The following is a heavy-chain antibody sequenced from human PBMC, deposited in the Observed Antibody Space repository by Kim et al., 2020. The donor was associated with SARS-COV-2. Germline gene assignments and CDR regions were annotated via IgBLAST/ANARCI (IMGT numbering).Heavy chain of an antibody. D-gene: IGHD3-10*01. CDR3: ARQGELGYYYGMDV. J-gene: IGHJ6*02. V-gene: IGHV4-39*01. CDR2: IYHSGST. Sequence: SETLSLTCIVSGGSISSSSYYWGWIRQPPGQGLEWIGSIYHSGSTYYNPSLKSRVTISVDTSKNQFSLKLSSVTAADTAVYYCARQGELGYYYGMDVWGQGTTVTVSS. CDR1: GGSISSSSYY.